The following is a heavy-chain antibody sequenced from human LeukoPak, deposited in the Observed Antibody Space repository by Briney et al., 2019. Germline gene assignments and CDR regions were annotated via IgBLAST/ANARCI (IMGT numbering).Heavy chain of an antibody. J-gene: IGHJ6*03. Sequence: ASVKVSCKTSGYTFTNFYIHWVRQAPGQGLEWMGWISAYNGNTNYAQKLQGRVTMTTDTSTSTAYMELRSLRSDDTAVYYCARGTGTSHYYYYYYMDVWGKGTTVTVSS. CDR1: GYTFTNFY. CDR2: ISAYNGNT. V-gene: IGHV1-18*04. D-gene: IGHD2-2*01. CDR3: ARGTGTSHYYYYYYMDV.